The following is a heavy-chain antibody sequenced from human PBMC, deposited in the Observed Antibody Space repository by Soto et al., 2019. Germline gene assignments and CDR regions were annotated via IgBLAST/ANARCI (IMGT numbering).Heavy chain of an antibody. J-gene: IGHJ4*02. CDR1: GGSISSYY. V-gene: IGHV4-59*01. D-gene: IGHD6-13*01. CDR2: IYYSGST. CDR3: ARVGIAAAVRKPYFDY. Sequence: SETLSLTCTVSGGSISSYYWSWIRQPPGKGLEWIGYIYYSGSTNYNPSLKSRVTISVDTSKNQFSLKLSSVTAADTAVYYCARVGIAAAVRKPYFDYWGQGTLVTVSS.